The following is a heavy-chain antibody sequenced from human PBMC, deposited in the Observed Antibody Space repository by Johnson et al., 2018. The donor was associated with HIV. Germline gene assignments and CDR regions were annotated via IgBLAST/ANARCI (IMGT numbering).Heavy chain of an antibody. V-gene: IGHV3-23*04. CDR3: AIQRSGGKGGGAFDI. Sequence: EVQLVESGGGLVQPGGSLRLSCAASGLTFSNYAMSWVRQGPGKGLEWVSAIGASGGRTFYADSVKGRFTISRDNSKNTLYLQMNSLRAEDTAVYYCAIQRSGGKGGGAFDIWGQGTMVTVSS. D-gene: IGHD2-15*01. CDR2: IGASGGRT. CDR1: GLTFSNYA. J-gene: IGHJ3*02.